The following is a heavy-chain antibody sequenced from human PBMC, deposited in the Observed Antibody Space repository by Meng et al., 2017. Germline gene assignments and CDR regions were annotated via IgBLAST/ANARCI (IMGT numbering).Heavy chain of an antibody. Sequence: SETLSLTCAVYGGSFSGYYWSWIRQPPGKGLEWIGEINHSGSTNYNPSLKSRVTISVDTSKNQFSLKLSSMTAADTAVYYCARGSKGYSSGWYKYWGQGTLVTVSS. CDR2: INHSGST. CDR1: GGSFSGYY. V-gene: IGHV4-34*01. J-gene: IGHJ4*02. CDR3: ARGSKGYSSGWYKY. D-gene: IGHD6-19*01.